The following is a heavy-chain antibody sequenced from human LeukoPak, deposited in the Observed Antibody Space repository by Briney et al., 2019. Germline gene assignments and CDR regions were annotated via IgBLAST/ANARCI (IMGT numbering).Heavy chain of an antibody. Sequence: SQTLSLTCTVSGGSISSGDYYWGWIRQPPGKGLEWIGYIYYSGSTCYNPSLKSRVTISVDTSKNQFSLKLSSVTAADTAVYYCARGEDILTGYYNVGDAFDIWGQGTMVTVSS. CDR3: ARGEDILTGYYNVGDAFDI. CDR1: GGSISSGDYY. D-gene: IGHD3-9*01. CDR2: IYYSGST. V-gene: IGHV4-30-4*01. J-gene: IGHJ3*02.